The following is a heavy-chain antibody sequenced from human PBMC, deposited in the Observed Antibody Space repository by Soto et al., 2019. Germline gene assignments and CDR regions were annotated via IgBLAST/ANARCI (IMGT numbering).Heavy chain of an antibody. J-gene: IGHJ4*02. V-gene: IGHV4-59*01. CDR2: IYYSGST. CDR1: GGSISSYY. CDR3: VLTRPLANTIDY. D-gene: IGHD3-3*02. Sequence: QMQLQESGPGLVKPSQTLSLTCTVSGGSISSYYCSWIRQPPGEGLEWIAYIYYSGSTNYNPSLKSRVTISVDTSKNQFSLKLSSVPAADTAVYYCVLTRPLANTIDYWGQGTLVTVSS.